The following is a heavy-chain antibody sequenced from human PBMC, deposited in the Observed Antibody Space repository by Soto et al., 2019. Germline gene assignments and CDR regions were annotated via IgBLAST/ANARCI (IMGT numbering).Heavy chain of an antibody. D-gene: IGHD6-13*01. J-gene: IGHJ6*02. CDR2: ISHDAYNK. Sequence: GGSLRLSCAASGFTFSSHGMHWVRQAPGKGLEWVAVISHDAYNKYYADSVKGRFIISRDNSKNTLYLQMNSLRAEDTAVFYCAKMSRSSWSRPYYYAMDVWGQGTTVTV. CDR1: GFTFSSHG. CDR3: AKMSRSSWSRPYYYAMDV. V-gene: IGHV3-30*18.